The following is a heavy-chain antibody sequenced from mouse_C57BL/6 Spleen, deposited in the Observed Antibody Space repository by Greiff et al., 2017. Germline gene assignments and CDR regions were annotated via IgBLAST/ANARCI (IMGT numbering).Heavy chain of an antibody. CDR1: GYSFTGYY. CDR2: INPSTGGT. Sequence: EVKLVESGPELVKPGASVKISCKASGYSFTGYYMNWVKQSPEKSLEWIGEINPSTGGTTYNQKFKAKATLTVDKSSSTAYMQLKSLTSEDSAVXYCARSSYYAMDYWVQGTSVTVSS. CDR3: ARSSYYAMDY. V-gene: IGHV1-42*01. J-gene: IGHJ4*01.